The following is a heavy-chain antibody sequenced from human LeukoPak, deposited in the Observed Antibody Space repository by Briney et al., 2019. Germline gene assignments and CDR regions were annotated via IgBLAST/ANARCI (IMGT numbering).Heavy chain of an antibody. J-gene: IGHJ4*02. CDR3: ARGPPNDYGGNEPGY. D-gene: IGHD4-23*01. Sequence: ASVKVSCKASGYTFTSYYMHWVRQAPGQGLEWMGIINPSGGSTSYAQKFQGRVTMTRDMSTSTVYMELSSLRSEDTAVYYCARGPPNDYGGNEPGYWGQGTLVTVSS. CDR2: INPSGGST. CDR1: GYTFTSYY. V-gene: IGHV1-46*01.